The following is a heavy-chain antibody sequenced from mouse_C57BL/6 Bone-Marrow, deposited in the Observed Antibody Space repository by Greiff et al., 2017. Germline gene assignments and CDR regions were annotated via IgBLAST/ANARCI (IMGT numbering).Heavy chain of an antibody. V-gene: IGHV1-81*01. Sequence: VKLQESGAELARPGASVKLSCKASGYTFTSYGISWVKQRTGQGLEWIGEIYPRSGNTYYNEKFKGKATLTADNSSSTAYMELRSLTSEDSAVYFCARWSYYYLPMDYWGQGTSVTVSS. CDR1: GYTFTSYG. D-gene: IGHD1-1*02. CDR3: ARWSYYYLPMDY. CDR2: IYPRSGNT. J-gene: IGHJ4*01.